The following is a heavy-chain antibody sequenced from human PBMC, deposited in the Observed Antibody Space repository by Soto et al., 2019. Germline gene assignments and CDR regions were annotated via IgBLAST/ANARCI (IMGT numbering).Heavy chain of an antibody. J-gene: IGHJ6*02. D-gene: IGHD2-2*01. Sequence: SVKVSCKASGGTFTNYAFSWVRQAPGQALEWMGGIIPIFGTPDYAQKFQGRVTITADEFTRTASMELSSLRSDDTAVYYCARERSVGYCITTTCPKPFYYYAMDVWGQGTTVTVSS. CDR3: ARERSVGYCITTTCPKPFYYYAMDV. V-gene: IGHV1-69*13. CDR2: IIPIFGTP. CDR1: GGTFTNYA.